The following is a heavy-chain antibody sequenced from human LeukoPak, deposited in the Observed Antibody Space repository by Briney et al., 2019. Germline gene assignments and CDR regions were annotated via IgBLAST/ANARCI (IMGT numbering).Heavy chain of an antibody. Sequence: ASVKVSCKASGYTFTNYGISWVRQAPGQGLEWMGWISAYSGNTHYAKKLQGRVTMTTDTSTNTAYLDLRSLRSDDTAVYYCARVVNKYNSTPHNWFDPWGQGTLVTASS. D-gene: IGHD2/OR15-2a*01. V-gene: IGHV1-18*01. J-gene: IGHJ5*02. CDR3: ARVVNKYNSTPHNWFDP. CDR2: ISAYSGNT. CDR1: GYTFTNYG.